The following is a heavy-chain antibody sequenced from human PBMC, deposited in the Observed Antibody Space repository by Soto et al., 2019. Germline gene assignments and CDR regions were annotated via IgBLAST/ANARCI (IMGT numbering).Heavy chain of an antibody. D-gene: IGHD3-22*01. Sequence: SETLSLTCAVSGGSISSGDYSWNWIRQPPGKGLEWIGYIYYGGSTYYNPSLQSRVTMSVDRSRNQFSLKLNSVTAADTAVYYCARVRREYDNSGPVDYWGQGPLVTVSS. J-gene: IGHJ4*02. CDR3: ARVRREYDNSGPVDY. V-gene: IGHV4-30-2*01. CDR2: IYYGGST. CDR1: GGSISSGDYS.